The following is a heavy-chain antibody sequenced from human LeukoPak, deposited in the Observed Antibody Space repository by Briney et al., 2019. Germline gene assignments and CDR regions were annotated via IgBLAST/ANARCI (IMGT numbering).Heavy chain of an antibody. D-gene: IGHD2-2*01. V-gene: IGHV3-7*03. CDR1: GFTFSNYA. CDR2: IKQDGAEK. J-gene: IGHJ6*03. CDR3: ARSSGYCTSTSCYDYMDV. Sequence: SGGPLRLSCAASGFTFSNYAMNWVRQAPGKGLEWVANIKQDGAEKYYVDSVKGRFTISRDNAKSSLYLQMNSLRAEDTAVYYCARSSGYCTSTSCYDYMDVWGKGTTVTVSS.